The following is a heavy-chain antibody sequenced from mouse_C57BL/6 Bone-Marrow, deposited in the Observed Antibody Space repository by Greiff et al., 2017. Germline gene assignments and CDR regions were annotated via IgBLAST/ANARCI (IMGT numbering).Heavy chain of an antibody. J-gene: IGHJ4*01. CDR2: FYPGSGSI. CDR3: ARHSLYYYGSRGYYAMDY. Sequence: QVQLQQSGAELVKPGASVKLSCKASGYTFTEYTIHWVKQRPGQGLEWIGWFYPGSGSIKYNEKFKDKATLTADKYSSTVYMELSRLTSEDSAVYFCARHSLYYYGSRGYYAMDYWGQGTSVTVSS. CDR1: GYTFTEYT. D-gene: IGHD1-1*01. V-gene: IGHV1-62-2*01.